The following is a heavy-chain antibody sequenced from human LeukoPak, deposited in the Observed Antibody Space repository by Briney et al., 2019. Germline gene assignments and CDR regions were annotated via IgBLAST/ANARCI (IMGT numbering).Heavy chain of an antibody. J-gene: IGHJ4*02. CDR2: IDPSDSYT. Sequence: GESLKISCKGSGYSFTSYWISWVRQMPGKGLEWKGRIDPSDSYTNYSPSFQGHVTISADKSISTAYLQWSSLKASDTAMYYCARQSYYGSGSYSFDYWGQGTLVTVSS. CDR3: ARQSYYGSGSYSFDY. D-gene: IGHD3-10*01. V-gene: IGHV5-10-1*01. CDR1: GYSFTSYW.